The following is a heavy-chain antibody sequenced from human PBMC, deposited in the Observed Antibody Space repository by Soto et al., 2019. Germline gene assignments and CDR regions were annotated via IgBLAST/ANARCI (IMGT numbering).Heavy chain of an antibody. D-gene: IGHD5-12*01. V-gene: IGHV4-59*01. Sequence: PSETLSRTCTVSGGSISRYYWSWIRQRPGKGLEWIGYIYYSGSTNYNPSLKSRVTISVDTSKNQFSLKLSSVTAADTAVYYCARGEVEYSGYVKLYYFDYWGQGTLVTVSS. CDR1: GGSISRYY. CDR3: ARGEVEYSGYVKLYYFDY. J-gene: IGHJ4*02. CDR2: IYYSGST.